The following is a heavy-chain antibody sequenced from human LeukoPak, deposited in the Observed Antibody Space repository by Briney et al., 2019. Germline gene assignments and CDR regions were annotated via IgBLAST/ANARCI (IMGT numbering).Heavy chain of an antibody. CDR1: GFTFSKYW. CDR2: INPDDKSA. V-gene: IGHV3-74*01. D-gene: IGHD3-10*01. CDR3: AKDYYGSGSSPEYFQH. J-gene: IGHJ1*01. Sequence: GGSLRLSCAASGFTFSKYWLHWLRQAPGKGLVWVSRINPDDKSASYADSVKGRFTIARDDARKTLYLQMNSLRAEDTAVYYCAKDYYGSGSSPEYFQHRGQGTLVTVSS.